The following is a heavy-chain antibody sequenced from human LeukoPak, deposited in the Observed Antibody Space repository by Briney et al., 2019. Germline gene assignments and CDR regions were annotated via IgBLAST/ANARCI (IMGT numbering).Heavy chain of an antibody. CDR3: AKGEHQLLYGDY. CDR1: GFTFSSYA. Sequence: GGSLRLSCAASGFTFSSYAMSWVRQAPGKGREWVSAISGSGGSTYYADSVKGRFTISRDNSKNTLYLQMNSLRAEDTAVYYCAKGEHQLLYGDYWGQGTLVTVSS. CDR2: ISGSGGST. V-gene: IGHV3-23*01. J-gene: IGHJ4*02. D-gene: IGHD2-2*02.